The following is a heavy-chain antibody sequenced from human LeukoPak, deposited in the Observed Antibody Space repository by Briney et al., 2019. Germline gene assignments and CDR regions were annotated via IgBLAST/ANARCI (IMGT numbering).Heavy chain of an antibody. CDR2: IYYSGST. CDR3: ARALKNIVVVPAARGIGFDP. V-gene: IGHV4-61*01. D-gene: IGHD2-2*01. Sequence: SETLSLTCTVSGGSVSSGSYYWSWIRQPPGKGLEWIGYIYYSGSTNYNPSLKSRVTISVDTSKNQFSLKLSSVTAADTAVYHCARALKNIVVVPAARGIGFDPWGQGTLVTVSS. J-gene: IGHJ5*02. CDR1: GGSVSSGSYY.